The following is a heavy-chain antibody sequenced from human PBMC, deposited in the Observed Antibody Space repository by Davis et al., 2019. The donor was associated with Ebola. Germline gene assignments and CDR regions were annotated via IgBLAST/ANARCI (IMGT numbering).Heavy chain of an antibody. CDR1: GGSISSYY. CDR2: IYYSGST. Sequence: PSETLSLTCTVSGGSISSYYWSWIRQPPGKGLEWIGYIYYSGSTNYNPSLKSRVTISVDTSKNQFSLKLSSVTAADTAVYYCASSSGYGGNYYYYGMDVWGQGTTVTVSS. J-gene: IGHJ6*02. V-gene: IGHV4-59*01. D-gene: IGHD5-12*01. CDR3: ASSSGYGGNYYYYGMDV.